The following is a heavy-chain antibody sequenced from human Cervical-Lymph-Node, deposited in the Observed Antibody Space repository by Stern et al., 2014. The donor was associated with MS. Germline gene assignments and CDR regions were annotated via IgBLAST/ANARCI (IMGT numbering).Heavy chain of an antibody. CDR1: GGSISSGGYY. Sequence: QVQLQESGPGLVKPSQTLSLTCTVSGGSISSGGYYWNWIRQHPEKGLEWIGYIYHTGSPYYNPSLKSRVTISVDTSENRFSLSLTSVSAADTAMYYCARDVALGYYDSSGYFAFDIWGPGTMVTVS. CDR2: IYHTGSP. D-gene: IGHD3-22*01. V-gene: IGHV4-31*03. J-gene: IGHJ3*02. CDR3: ARDVALGYYDSSGYFAFDI.